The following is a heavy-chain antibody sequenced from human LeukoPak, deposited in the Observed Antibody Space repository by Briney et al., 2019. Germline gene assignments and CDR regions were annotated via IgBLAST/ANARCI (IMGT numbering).Heavy chain of an antibody. CDR1: GGSISSYY. Sequence: SETLSLTCTVSGGSISSYYWSWIRQPPGKGLEWIGHISDSGSTNYNPSLKSRVTISVDTSKNQFSLKLSSVTAADTAVYYCARDSRYYYDSSGYYYNYYYGMDVWGQGTTVTVSS. CDR3: ARDSRYYYDSSGYYYNYYYGMDV. J-gene: IGHJ6*02. D-gene: IGHD3-22*01. V-gene: IGHV4-59*12. CDR2: ISDSGST.